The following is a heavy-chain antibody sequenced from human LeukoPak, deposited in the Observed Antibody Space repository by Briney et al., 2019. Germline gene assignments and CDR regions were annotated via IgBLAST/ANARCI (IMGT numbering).Heavy chain of an antibody. Sequence: ASVKVSCKASGYTFTSYYMHWVRQAPGQGLEWVGIINPSGGSTSYAQKFQGRVTMTRDTSTSTVYMELSSLRSEDTAVYYCARDPGYSSSWYILYYYYGMDVWGQGATVTVSS. CDR1: GYTFTSYY. D-gene: IGHD6-13*01. J-gene: IGHJ6*02. V-gene: IGHV1-46*01. CDR2: INPSGGST. CDR3: ARDPGYSSSWYILYYYYGMDV.